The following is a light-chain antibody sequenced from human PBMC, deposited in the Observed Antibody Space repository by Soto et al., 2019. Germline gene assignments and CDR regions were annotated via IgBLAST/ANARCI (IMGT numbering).Light chain of an antibody. CDR2: AAS. CDR1: QGIRND. J-gene: IGKJ2*01. V-gene: IGKV1-6*01. Sequence: AIQMTQSPSSLSASVGDRVTITCRASQGIRNDLGWYQQKQGKAPKLLIYAASRLQSEVPSRFSGSGSGTDFTLTISSLQPEDFASYYCLQDYSYPYTFGQGTKLEIK. CDR3: LQDYSYPYT.